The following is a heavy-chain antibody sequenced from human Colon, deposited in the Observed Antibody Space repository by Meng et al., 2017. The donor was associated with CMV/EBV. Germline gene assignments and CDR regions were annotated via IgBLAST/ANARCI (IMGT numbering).Heavy chain of an antibody. J-gene: IGHJ5*02. Sequence: CSSRQSYLWGWTRQPPGKGLEWIGSIYYTGNTYYNPSLKSRVTISLDTSKNQFSLKLTSVTAADTAVYYCASPSYCGGDCYLEPLDHWGQGTLVTVSS. CDR3: ASPSYCGGDCYLEPLDH. CDR1: CSSRQSYL. D-gene: IGHD2-21*02. V-gene: IGHV4-39*01. CDR2: IYYTGNT.